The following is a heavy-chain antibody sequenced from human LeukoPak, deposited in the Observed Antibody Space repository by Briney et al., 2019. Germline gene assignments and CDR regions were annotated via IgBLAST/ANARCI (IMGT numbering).Heavy chain of an antibody. J-gene: IGHJ4*02. CDR3: TTLGYHLDS. CDR1: GFDFGAYE. CDR2: FAGSDTTT. Sequence: PGGSLRLSCAASGFDFGAYEMNWVRQAPGKELEWVAYFAGSDTTTYYADSVKGRFIISRDNARNSLYLQMNSLRAEDTALYYCTTLGYHLDSWGQGTLVTVSS. D-gene: IGHD3-22*01. V-gene: IGHV3-48*03.